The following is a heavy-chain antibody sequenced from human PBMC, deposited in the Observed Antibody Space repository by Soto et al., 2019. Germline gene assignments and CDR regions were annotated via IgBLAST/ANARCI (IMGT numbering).Heavy chain of an antibody. CDR3: ARVKGNTATWWGY. Sequence: HLVQSGTEVKKPGASVKVSCRISGYTFRHYGISWVRQAPGQGLEWMGWISGYSGHTNNAQNLQGRVIMTTDTSASTAYIELSELRSDDTAVYYCARVKGNTATWWGYWGQGTLVTVSS. J-gene: IGHJ4*02. CDR1: GYTFRHYG. CDR2: ISGYSGHT. V-gene: IGHV1-18*01. D-gene: IGHD2-15*01.